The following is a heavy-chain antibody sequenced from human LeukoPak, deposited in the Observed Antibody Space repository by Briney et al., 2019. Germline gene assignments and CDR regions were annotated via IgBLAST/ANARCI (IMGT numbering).Heavy chain of an antibody. J-gene: IGHJ5*02. D-gene: IGHD1-20*01. Sequence: ASVKVSCKASGGTFSSYAISWVRQAPGQGLAWMGRIIPILGIANYAQKFQGRVTITADKSTSTAYMELSSLRSEDTAVYYCARAPYNAYGWFDPWGQGTLVTVSS. CDR2: IIPILGIA. CDR3: ARAPYNAYGWFDP. CDR1: GGTFSSYA. V-gene: IGHV1-69*04.